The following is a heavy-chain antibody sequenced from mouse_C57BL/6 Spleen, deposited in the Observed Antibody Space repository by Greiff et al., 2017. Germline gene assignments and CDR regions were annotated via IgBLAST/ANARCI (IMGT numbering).Heavy chain of an antibody. Sequence: QVHVKQSGPGLVQPSQSLSITCTVSGFSLTSYGVHWVRQSPGQGLEWLGVIWRGGSTDYNADFMSRLSITKDNSKSQVFFKMNSLQADDTAIYYCAKTPAYYSNYGDYYAMDYWGQGTSVTVSS. CDR2: IWRGGST. D-gene: IGHD2-5*01. V-gene: IGHV2-5*01. CDR1: GFSLTSYG. CDR3: AKTPAYYSNYGDYYAMDY. J-gene: IGHJ4*01.